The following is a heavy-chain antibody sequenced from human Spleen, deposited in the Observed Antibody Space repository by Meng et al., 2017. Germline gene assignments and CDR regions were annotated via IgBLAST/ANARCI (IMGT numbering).Heavy chain of an antibody. CDR3: ARDVLLWFGEPSWAFDI. J-gene: IGHJ3*02. Sequence: GGSLRLSCAASGFTFSSYSMNWVRQAPGKGLEWVSSISSSSSYIYYADSVKGRFTIPRDNAKNSLYLQMNSLRAEDTAVYYCARDVLLWFGEPSWAFDIWGRGTMVTVSS. CDR2: ISSSSSYI. V-gene: IGHV3-21*01. CDR1: GFTFSSYS. D-gene: IGHD3-10*01.